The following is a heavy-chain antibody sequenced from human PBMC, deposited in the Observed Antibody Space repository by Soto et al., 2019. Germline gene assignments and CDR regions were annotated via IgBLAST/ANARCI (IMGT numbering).Heavy chain of an antibody. D-gene: IGHD3-3*01. CDR1: GGSVNGDS. CDR2: INHTGGT. Sequence: SETLSLSGAVYGGSVNGDSWNWIRQPPGKGLEWIGEINHTGGTHYNPSLKSRVTMSVDTSKNQFSLGLSSVTAADTAIYYCATRITVFGLLIPPFDPWGQGTQVTVSS. J-gene: IGHJ5*02. V-gene: IGHV4-34*01. CDR3: ATRITVFGLLIPPFDP.